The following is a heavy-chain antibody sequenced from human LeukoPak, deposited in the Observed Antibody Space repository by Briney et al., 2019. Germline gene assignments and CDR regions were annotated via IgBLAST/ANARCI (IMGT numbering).Heavy chain of an antibody. CDR3: ASHRPYYYYVWGSYRSFYYGMDV. D-gene: IGHD3-16*02. Sequence: GESLKISCKGSGYSFTSYWIGWVRQMPGKGLEWMGIIYPGDSDTRYSPSFQGQVTISADKSISTAYLQWSSLKASDTAMYYCASHRPYYYYVWGSYRSFYYGMDVWGQGTTVTVSS. CDR2: IYPGDSDT. CDR1: GYSFTSYW. V-gene: IGHV5-51*01. J-gene: IGHJ6*02.